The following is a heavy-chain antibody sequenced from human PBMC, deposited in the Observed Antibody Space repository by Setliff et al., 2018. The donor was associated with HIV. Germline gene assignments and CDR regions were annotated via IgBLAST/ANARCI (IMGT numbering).Heavy chain of an antibody. V-gene: IGHV4-59*11. D-gene: IGHD6-6*01. J-gene: IGHJ6*03. CDR2: IYYSGST. CDR3: ARDRGSSYYYYYYMDV. Sequence: LSLTCSVSDVSISSHYWSWIRQPPGKGLEWIGYIYYSGSTNYNPSLKSRVTISVDTSKNQFSLKLSSVTAADTAVYYCARDRGSSYYYYYYMDVWGKGTTVTVSS. CDR1: DVSISSHY.